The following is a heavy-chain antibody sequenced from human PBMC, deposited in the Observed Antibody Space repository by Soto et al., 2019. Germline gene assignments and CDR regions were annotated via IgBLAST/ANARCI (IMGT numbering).Heavy chain of an antibody. V-gene: IGHV1-2*02. CDR2: VNSNRGDT. CDR1: GYTFKLYY. CDR3: SRGMDV. J-gene: IGHJ6*02. Sequence: ASVKVSCKTSGYTFKLYYMHWVRQAPGQGLEWTGWVNSNRGDTYYAQDFQGRVTMTRDKSTTTVYMELRGLKYDDTAIYYCSRGMDVWGQGTTVTVSS.